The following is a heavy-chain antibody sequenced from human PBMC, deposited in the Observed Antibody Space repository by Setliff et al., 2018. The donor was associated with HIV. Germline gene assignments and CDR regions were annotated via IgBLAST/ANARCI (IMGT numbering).Heavy chain of an antibody. D-gene: IGHD3-10*01. CDR2: INPNSGNT. CDR3: SRDIIPMVRGVRSGDFDI. J-gene: IGHJ3*02. Sequence: ASVKVSCKASGYTFTSYDINWVRQATGQGLEWKGWINPNSGNTGYAQKFQGRVTITRSTSISTAYMDLSSLRSEDTAIYYCSRDIIPMVRGVRSGDFDIWGRGTLVTVSS. CDR1: GYTFTSYD. V-gene: IGHV1-8*03.